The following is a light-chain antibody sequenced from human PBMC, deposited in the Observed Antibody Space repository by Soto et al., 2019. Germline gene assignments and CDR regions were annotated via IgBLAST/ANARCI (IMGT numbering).Light chain of an antibody. Sequence: EIVMTQSPATLSVSPGERATLSCRAGQGVTTNFAWYQQKSGQSPRLLIYDVSIRATGVPARFSGTGYETDFTLTISGLQSEESAVYFCQQYKNWPFSFGQWTRLEMK. V-gene: IGKV3-15*01. CDR1: QGVTTN. J-gene: IGKJ5*01. CDR2: DVS. CDR3: QQYKNWPFS.